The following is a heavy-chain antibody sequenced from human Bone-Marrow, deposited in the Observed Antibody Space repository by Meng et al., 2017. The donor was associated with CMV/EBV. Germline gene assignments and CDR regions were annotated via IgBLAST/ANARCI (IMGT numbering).Heavy chain of an antibody. CDR3: ARWSRGYSGYGAIID. CDR1: GFTFTSYA. V-gene: IGHV3-23*01. D-gene: IGHD5-12*01. CDR2: ISGSGDST. J-gene: IGHJ4*02. Sequence: GGSLRLSCVASGFTFTSYAMSWVRQAPGKGLEWVSAISGSGDSTYYADSVKGRFTISRDNSKNTLIVQMNSLRAEDRALYYCARWSRGYSGYGAIIDWGQGTLVTVSS.